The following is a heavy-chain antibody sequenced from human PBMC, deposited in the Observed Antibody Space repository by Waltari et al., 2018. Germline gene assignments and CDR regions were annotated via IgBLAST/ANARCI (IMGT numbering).Heavy chain of an antibody. CDR3: ARSGTYRGYFDY. CDR1: GGSIGRSNNY. D-gene: IGHD1-26*01. V-gene: IGHV4-39*01. J-gene: IGHJ4*02. Sequence: QLQLQESGPGLVKPSETLSLTCTVSGGSIGRSNNYWGWLRQPPGKGREWIGSIYYSGNTYYNPSLKSRVTISVDTSKNQFSLRLSSATAADTAVYYCARSGTYRGYFDYWGQGTLVTVSS. CDR2: IYYSGNT.